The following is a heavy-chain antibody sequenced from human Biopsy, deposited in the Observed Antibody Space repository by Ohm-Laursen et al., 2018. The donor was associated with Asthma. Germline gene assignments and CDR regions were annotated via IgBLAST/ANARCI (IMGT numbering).Heavy chain of an antibody. CDR2: ISVYNGNT. CDR3: ARAVAYSHYYGIDV. J-gene: IGHJ6*02. V-gene: IGHV1-18*01. CDR1: GYTFNSAG. D-gene: IGHD4-23*01. Sequence: GASVKVSCKTSGYTFNSAGITWVRQAPGQGLEWMGWISVYNGNTKVAQKLQDRVTMITDTSTSTAYMELRSLRSDDTAVYFCARAVAYSHYYGIDVWGQGTTVTVS.